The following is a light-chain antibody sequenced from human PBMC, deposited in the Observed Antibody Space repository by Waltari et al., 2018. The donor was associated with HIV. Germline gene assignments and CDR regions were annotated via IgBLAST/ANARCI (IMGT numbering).Light chain of an antibody. CDR1: SPNIGAGYD. Sequence: QSVLTLPPSVSGAPAQRVTISCTGSSPNIGAGYDVPRYQQVPGTAPKLLIYGNKSRPSGVPDRFSAYKSGASPSLAIPGLQAEDEADYYCQSYDSSLTGSVFGGGTKLTVL. J-gene: IGLJ3*02. V-gene: IGLV1-40*01. CDR2: GNK. CDR3: QSYDSSLTGSV.